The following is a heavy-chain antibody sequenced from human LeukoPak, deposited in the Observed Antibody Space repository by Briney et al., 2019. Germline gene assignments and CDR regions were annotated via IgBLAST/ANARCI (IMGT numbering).Heavy chain of an antibody. Sequence: GGSLRLSCAASGFTFSSYGMHWVRQAPGKGLEWVAFIRYDGSNKYYADSVKGRFTISRDNSKNTLYPQMNSLRAEDTAVYYCAKDRLGVVPAAMEIDYWGQGTLVTVSS. CDR3: AKDRLGVVPAAMEIDY. D-gene: IGHD2-2*01. J-gene: IGHJ4*02. CDR1: GFTFSSYG. V-gene: IGHV3-30*02. CDR2: IRYDGSNK.